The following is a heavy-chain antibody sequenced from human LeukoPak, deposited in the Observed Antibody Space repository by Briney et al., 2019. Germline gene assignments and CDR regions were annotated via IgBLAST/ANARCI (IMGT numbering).Heavy chain of an antibody. CDR1: GGSFSGYY. D-gene: IGHD3-10*01. J-gene: IGHJ4*02. V-gene: IGHV4-34*01. Sequence: SETLSLTCAVYGGSFSGYYWSWIRQPPGKGLEWMGGINHSGSSNYNPSLKSRGAISVDTSKNQFSLKMSSVTAADTPVYFCATRAYYYGSGIYPDYWGEGTLLSVSS. CDR3: ATRAYYYGSGIYPDY. CDR2: INHSGSS.